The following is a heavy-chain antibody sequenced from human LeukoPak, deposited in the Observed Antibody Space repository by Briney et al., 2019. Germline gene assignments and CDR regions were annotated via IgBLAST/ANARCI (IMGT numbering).Heavy chain of an antibody. J-gene: IGHJ4*02. CDR3: ARGDYDFWSGYGPVDY. Sequence: SQTLSLTCTVSGGSISSGSYYWSWIRQPAGKGLQWIGRIYTSGSTNYNPSLKSRVTISVDTSKNQFSLKLSSVTAADTAVYYCARGDYDFWSGYGPVDYWGQGTLVTVSS. D-gene: IGHD3-3*01. CDR1: GGSISSGSYY. CDR2: IYTSGST. V-gene: IGHV4-61*02.